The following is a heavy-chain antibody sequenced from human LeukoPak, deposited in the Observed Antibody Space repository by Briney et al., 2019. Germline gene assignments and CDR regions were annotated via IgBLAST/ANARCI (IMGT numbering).Heavy chain of an antibody. Sequence: PGGSLRLSCSASGFTSSNYGMRWVRQAPGKGLEYVSAITNNGGDVNYADSVKGRFTISRDNSKNTVFLQMSALRGEDTAVYFCVRRWSSVWCGDYWGQGALVTVSS. V-gene: IGHV3-64D*06. J-gene: IGHJ4*02. D-gene: IGHD6-19*01. CDR1: GFTSSNYG. CDR3: VRRWSSVWCGDY. CDR2: ITNNGGDV.